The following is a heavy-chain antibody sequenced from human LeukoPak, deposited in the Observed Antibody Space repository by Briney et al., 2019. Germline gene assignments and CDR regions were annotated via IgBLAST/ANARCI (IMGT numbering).Heavy chain of an antibody. CDR2: IYYSGST. Sequence: PSETLSLTCTVSGGSISSYYWSWIRQPPGKGLEWIGYIYYSGSTNYNPSLKSRVTISVDTPKIQFSLKLSSVTAADAAVYDWAGLYSSSGYGRAEYFQDWGQGTLVTVSS. J-gene: IGHJ1*01. CDR3: AGLYSSSGYGRAEYFQD. V-gene: IGHV4-59*08. D-gene: IGHD6-13*01. CDR1: GGSISSYY.